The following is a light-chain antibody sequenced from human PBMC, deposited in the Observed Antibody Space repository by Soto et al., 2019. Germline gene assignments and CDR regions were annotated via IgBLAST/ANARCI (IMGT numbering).Light chain of an antibody. CDR3: SSYTSSSTLFV. CDR1: SSDVGGYNY. CDR2: EVS. V-gene: IGLV2-14*01. J-gene: IGLJ1*01. Sequence: QSALTQPASVSGSPGQSITISCTGTSSDVGGYNYVSWFQQHPGKAPKLRIYEVSNRPSGVYNRFSGSKSGNTASLTISGLQAEDEADYCCSSYTSSSTLFVFGTGTKLTVL.